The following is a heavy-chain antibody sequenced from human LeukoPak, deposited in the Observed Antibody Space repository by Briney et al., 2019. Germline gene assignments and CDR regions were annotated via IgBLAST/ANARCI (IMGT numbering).Heavy chain of an antibody. D-gene: IGHD6-25*01. J-gene: IGHJ5*02. CDR2: INAYNGDT. Sequence: ASVTVSFKASGYTFNTYGISWVRQAPGQGLEWMGWINAYNGDTNHAQKFQGRVTMTTDTSTTTAYMELGSRRSDDTAVYYCARDGSGHWFDPWGQGTLVTVSS. V-gene: IGHV1-18*04. CDR3: ARDGSGHWFDP. CDR1: GYTFNTYG.